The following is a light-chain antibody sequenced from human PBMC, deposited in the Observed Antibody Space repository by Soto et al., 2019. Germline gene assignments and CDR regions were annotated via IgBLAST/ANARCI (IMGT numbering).Light chain of an antibody. CDR3: QQRYATPT. CDR2: AAS. V-gene: IGKV1-39*01. CDR1: QSISIY. Sequence: DIQLTQSPSSLSASVGDRVTIACRASQSISIYLNWYQHKPGKAPKLLIYAASSLQSGVPSRFSGSGSGTDFTLTISSLQPEDFATYYCQQRYATPTFGQGTRVEMK. J-gene: IGKJ1*01.